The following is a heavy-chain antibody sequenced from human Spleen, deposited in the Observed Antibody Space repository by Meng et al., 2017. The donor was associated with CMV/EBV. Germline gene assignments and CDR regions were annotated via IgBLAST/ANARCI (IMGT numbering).Heavy chain of an antibody. J-gene: IGHJ3*02. CDR1: GFTVTNTY. CDR2: INQDGRGK. CDR3: TRPNEWELGEGAFDI. D-gene: IGHD1-26*01. Sequence: GGSLRLSCAASGFTVTNTYMSWVRQAPGKGLEWVANINQDGRGKYYVDSVRGRFTISRDNAKNSLYLQMNSLRAEDTAVYYCTRPNEWELGEGAFDIWGQGTMVTVSS. V-gene: IGHV3-7*01.